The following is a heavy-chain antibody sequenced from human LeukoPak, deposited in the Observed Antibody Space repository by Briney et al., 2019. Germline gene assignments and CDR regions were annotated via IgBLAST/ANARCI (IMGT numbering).Heavy chain of an antibody. CDR2: IYPGDSDT. CDR3: ARQRDEAVAGTRINAFDI. Sequence: GESLKISCKGSGYSFTSYWIGWVRQMPGKGLEWMGIIYPGDSDTRYSPSFQGQVTISADKSISTAYLQWSSLKASDTAMYYCARQRDEAVAGTRINAFDIWGQGTMVTVSS. D-gene: IGHD6-19*01. V-gene: IGHV5-51*01. J-gene: IGHJ3*02. CDR1: GYSFTSYW.